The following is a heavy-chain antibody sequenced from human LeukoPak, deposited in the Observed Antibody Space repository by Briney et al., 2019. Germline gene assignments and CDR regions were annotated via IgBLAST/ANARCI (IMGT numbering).Heavy chain of an antibody. Sequence: HPGGSLRLSCAASGFTFSSYAMSWVRQAPGKGLEWVSAISGSGGSTYYADSVKGRFTISRDNSKNTLYLQMNSLRAEDTAVYYCAKGGDDYYYYFYYGMDVWGQGTTVTVSS. CDR2: ISGSGGST. CDR1: GFTFSSYA. D-gene: IGHD1-26*01. J-gene: IGHJ6*02. CDR3: AKGGDDYYYYFYYGMDV. V-gene: IGHV3-23*01.